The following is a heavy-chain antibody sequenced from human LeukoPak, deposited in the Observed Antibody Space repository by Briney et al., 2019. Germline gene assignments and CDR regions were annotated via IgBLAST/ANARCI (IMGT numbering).Heavy chain of an antibody. CDR1: GYTLTELS. CDR2: FDPEDGET. CDR3: ATDHVVGATGEFDY. D-gene: IGHD1-26*01. V-gene: IGHV1-24*01. J-gene: IGHJ4*02. Sequence: GASVKVSCKVSGYTLTELSMHWVRQAPGKGLEWMGGFDPEDGETIYAQKFQGRVTMTEDTSTDTAYMELSSLRFEDAAVYYCATDHVVGATGEFDYWGQGTLVTVSS.